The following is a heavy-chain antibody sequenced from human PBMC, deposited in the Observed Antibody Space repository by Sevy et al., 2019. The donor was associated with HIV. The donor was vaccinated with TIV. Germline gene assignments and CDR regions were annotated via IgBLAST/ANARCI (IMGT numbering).Heavy chain of an antibody. Sequence: SETLSLTCAVSGYSISSSSWWGWIRQPPGKGLEWIGYIYYSGSIYYNPSLKSRVTMSVDTSKNQFSLKLSSVTAVDTAVYYCARTRGGARDAFDIWGQGTMVTVSS. J-gene: IGHJ3*02. V-gene: IGHV4-28*05. CDR1: GYSISSSSW. CDR2: IYYSGSI. CDR3: ARTRGGARDAFDI. D-gene: IGHD3-16*01.